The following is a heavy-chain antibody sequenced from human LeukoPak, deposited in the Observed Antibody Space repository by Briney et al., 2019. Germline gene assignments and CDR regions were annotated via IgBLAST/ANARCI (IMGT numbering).Heavy chain of an antibody. CDR3: ARASSGWYDY. CDR1: GFTFSSYS. J-gene: IGHJ4*02. V-gene: IGHV3-48*02. CDR2: ISSSSNTI. Sequence: PGGSLRLSCAASGFTFSSYSMNWVRQAPGKGLEWVSYISSSSNTIYYADSVKGRFTISRDNAKNSLYLQMNSLRDGDTAVYYCARASSGWYDYWGQGTLVTVSS. D-gene: IGHD6-19*01.